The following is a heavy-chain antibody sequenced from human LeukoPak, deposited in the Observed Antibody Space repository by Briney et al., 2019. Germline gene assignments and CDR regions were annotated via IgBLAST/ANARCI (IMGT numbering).Heavy chain of an antibody. CDR1: GVSFSGYY. Sequence: TSETLSLTCAVYGVSFSGYYWSWIRQPPGKGLEWIGEINHSGSTNYNPSLKSRVTISVDTSKNQFSLKLSSVTAADTAVYYCASLGYCSSTSCSDYWGQGTLVTVSS. D-gene: IGHD2-2*01. V-gene: IGHV4-34*01. J-gene: IGHJ4*02. CDR3: ASLGYCSSTSCSDY. CDR2: INHSGST.